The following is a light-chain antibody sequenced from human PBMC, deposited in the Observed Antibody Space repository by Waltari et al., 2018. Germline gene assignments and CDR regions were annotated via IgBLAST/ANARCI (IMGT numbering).Light chain of an antibody. V-gene: IGLV2-14*03. CDR2: EVS. CDR1: NTDVGTYDY. CDR3: SSYTRDSTVL. J-gene: IGLJ3*02. Sequence: QSALTQPASVSGSPGHSITLSCTGTNTDVGTYDYVPWYQLHPGKVPKLIISEVSNRPSGVSDRFSGSKSGNTASLTISGLQGEDEAEYFCSSYTRDSTVLFGGGTKLSVL.